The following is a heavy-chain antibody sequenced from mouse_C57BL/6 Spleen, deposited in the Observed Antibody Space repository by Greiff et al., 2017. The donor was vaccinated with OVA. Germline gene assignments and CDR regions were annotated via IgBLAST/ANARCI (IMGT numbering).Heavy chain of an antibody. CDR1: GFSFNTYA. J-gene: IGHJ1*03. CDR3: VRSYDGDGYFDV. D-gene: IGHD2-3*01. V-gene: IGHV10-1*01. Sequence: EVQLVESGGGLVQPKGSLKLSCAASGFSFNTYAMNWVRQAPGKGLEWVARIRSKSNNYATYYADSVKDRFTISRDDSESMLYLQMNNLKTEDTAVYDCVRSYDGDGYFDVWGTGTTVTVSS. CDR2: IRSKSNNYAT.